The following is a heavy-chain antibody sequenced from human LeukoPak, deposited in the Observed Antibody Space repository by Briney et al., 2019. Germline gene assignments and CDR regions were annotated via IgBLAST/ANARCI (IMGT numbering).Heavy chain of an antibody. CDR2: VRQDGGET. Sequence: GGSLRLSCAASGFTYRNFWMSWVRQAPGKGLEWLANVRQDGGETYYLDSVKGRFTISRDNAKNSLYLEMNSLRGEDTAVYYCTTSDESSGTNWGQGTLVTVSS. D-gene: IGHD3-22*01. CDR3: TTSDESSGTN. V-gene: IGHV3-7*01. CDR1: GFTYRNFW. J-gene: IGHJ4*02.